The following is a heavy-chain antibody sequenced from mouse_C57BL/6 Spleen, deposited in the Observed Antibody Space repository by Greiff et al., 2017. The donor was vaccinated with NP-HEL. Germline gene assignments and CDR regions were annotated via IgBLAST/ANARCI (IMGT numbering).Heavy chain of an antibody. CDR1: GYTFTSYW. J-gene: IGHJ1*03. CDR3: ARGASYGSSYVWYFDV. D-gene: IGHD1-1*01. V-gene: IGHV1-59*01. CDR2: IDPSASYT. Sequence: QVQLQQPGAELVRPGTSVKLSCKASGYTFTSYWMPWVKQRPGQGLEWIGVIDPSASYTNYNQKFKGKATLTVDTSSSTAYMQLSSLTSEDSAVYYCARGASYGSSYVWYFDVWGTGTTVTVSS.